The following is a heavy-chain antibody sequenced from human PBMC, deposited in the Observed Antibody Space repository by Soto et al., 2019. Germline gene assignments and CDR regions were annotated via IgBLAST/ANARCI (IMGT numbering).Heavy chain of an antibody. CDR1: GYTFTSYA. CDR3: ARGAAVSGMDV. CDR2: INAGNGNT. V-gene: IGHV1-3*01. J-gene: IGHJ6*02. Sequence: ASVKVSCKASGYTFTSYAMHWVRQAPGQRLEWMGWINAGNGNTKYSQKFQGRVTITRDTSATTAYMELSSLRSEDTAVYYCARGAAVSGMDVWGQGPTVTVSS. D-gene: IGHD6-13*01.